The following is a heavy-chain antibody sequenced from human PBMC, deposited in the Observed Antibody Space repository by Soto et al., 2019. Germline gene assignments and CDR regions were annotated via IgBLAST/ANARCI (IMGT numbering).Heavy chain of an antibody. CDR3: ARDLAAAGRGLDP. J-gene: IGHJ5*02. V-gene: IGHV4-59*01. D-gene: IGHD6-13*01. CDR1: GGSISSYY. Sequence: SETLCLTWTVSGGSISSYYWSWIRQPPGKGLEWIGYIYYSGSTNYNPSLKSRVTISEDTSKNQFSLKLSSVTAADTAVYYCARDLAAAGRGLDPWGQGTLVTVSS. CDR2: IYYSGST.